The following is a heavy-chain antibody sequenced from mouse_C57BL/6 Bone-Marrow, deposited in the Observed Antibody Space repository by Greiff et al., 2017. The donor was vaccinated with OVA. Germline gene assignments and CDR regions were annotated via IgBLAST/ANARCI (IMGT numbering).Heavy chain of an antibody. V-gene: IGHV5-6*01. Sequence: EVQGVESGGDLVKPGGSLKLSCAASGFTFSSYGMSWVRQTPDKRLEWVATISSGGSYTNYPASVKGRFTISRDNAKNTLYLQMCSLESTHTTMYYSAGWALLHYCYFDVWGSGTTVTVTS. CDR3: AGWALLHYCYFDV. CDR2: ISSGGSYT. J-gene: IGHJ1*01. CDR1: GFTFSSYG.